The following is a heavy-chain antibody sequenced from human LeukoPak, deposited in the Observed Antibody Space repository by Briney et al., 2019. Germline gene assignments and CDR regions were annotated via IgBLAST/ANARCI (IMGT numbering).Heavy chain of an antibody. CDR3: ARDREAAADLGY. J-gene: IGHJ4*02. V-gene: IGHV3-33*01. D-gene: IGHD6-13*01. Sequence: GGSLRLSCAASGFTFSNYGMHWVRQALGQGLEWVAVIWYDGSNEHYADSVKGRFTISRDNSKSTLYLQMNSLRAEDTAVYYCARDREAAADLGYWGQGTLVMVSS. CDR2: IWYDGSNE. CDR1: GFTFSNYG.